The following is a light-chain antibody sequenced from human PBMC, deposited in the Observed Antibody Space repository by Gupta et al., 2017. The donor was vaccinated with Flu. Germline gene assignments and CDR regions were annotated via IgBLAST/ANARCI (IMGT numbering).Light chain of an antibody. CDR2: KIS. CDR3: LQATDFPWT. Sequence: DIVMTQTPASFSVTLGQPASISCRSSQGLLHRNGDTYLSWFQQRPGQPPRLLIYKISNRASGVPDRFSGGGSGTDFTLEIKRVELEDVAIYYCLQATDFPWTFGQGTEV. V-gene: IGKV2-24*01. J-gene: IGKJ1*01. CDR1: QGLLHRNGDTY.